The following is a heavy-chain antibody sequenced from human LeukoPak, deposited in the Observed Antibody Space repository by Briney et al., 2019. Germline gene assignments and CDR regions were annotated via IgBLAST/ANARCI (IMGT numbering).Heavy chain of an antibody. CDR3: ASPSRSWFLNV. Sequence: SETLSLTCTVSGGSISSYYWSWIRQPPGKGLERIGYIYYSGSTNYNPSLKSRVTISVDTSKNKSSLKLSSVTGAATARYYSASPSRSWFLNVWGKGTTVTVSS. CDR1: GGSISSYY. V-gene: IGHV4-59*08. CDR2: IYYSGST. J-gene: IGHJ6*04. D-gene: IGHD6-13*01.